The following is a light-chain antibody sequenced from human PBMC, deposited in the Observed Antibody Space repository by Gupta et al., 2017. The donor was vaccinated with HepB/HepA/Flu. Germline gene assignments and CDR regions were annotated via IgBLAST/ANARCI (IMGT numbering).Light chain of an antibody. J-gene: IGLJ1*01. Sequence: QSVLTQPPSASGTPGQTITISCSGSSSNIGSNIVNWYQKFPGMAPKLLIYRDTQRPSGVSDRFSASKSGTSASLVISGLQSEDEADYYCAAWDDSLHGFYVFGTGTKVSV. V-gene: IGLV1-44*01. CDR1: SSNIGSNI. CDR3: AAWDDSLHGFYV. CDR2: RDT.